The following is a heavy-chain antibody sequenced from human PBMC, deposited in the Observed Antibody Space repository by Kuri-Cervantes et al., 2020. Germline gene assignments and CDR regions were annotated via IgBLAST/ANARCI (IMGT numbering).Heavy chain of an antibody. D-gene: IGHD3-22*01. Sequence: LSLTCAASGFTFDDYAMHWVRQAPGKGLEWVSGISWNSGSIGYADSVKGRFTISRDNAKNSLYLQMNSLRAEDTAVYYCARDYYDSSDNGYWGQGTLVTVSS. J-gene: IGHJ4*02. V-gene: IGHV3-9*01. CDR1: GFTFDDYA. CDR2: ISWNSGSI. CDR3: ARDYYDSSDNGY.